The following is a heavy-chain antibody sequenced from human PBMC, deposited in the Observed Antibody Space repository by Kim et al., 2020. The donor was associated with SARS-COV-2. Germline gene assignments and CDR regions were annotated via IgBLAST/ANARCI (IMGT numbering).Heavy chain of an antibody. D-gene: IGHD5-18*01. CDR2: INPNSGGT. CDR3: ARGVFGARGYSYDN. CDR1: GYTFTGYY. Sequence: ASVKVSCKASGYTFTGYYMHWVRQAPGQGLEWMGWINPNSGGTNYAQKFQGRVTMTRDTSISTAYMELSRLRSDDTAVYYCARGVFGARGYSYDNWGQGTLVTVSS. V-gene: IGHV1-2*02. J-gene: IGHJ4*02.